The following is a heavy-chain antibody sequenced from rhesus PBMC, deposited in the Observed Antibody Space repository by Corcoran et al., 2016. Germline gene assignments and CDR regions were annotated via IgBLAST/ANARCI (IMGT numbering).Heavy chain of an antibody. CDR2: ISGSGGNT. Sequence: QLQLQESGPGLVKPSETLSLTCAVSGDSISNSNWWSWIRQPPGKGLEWIGRISGSGGNTSYNPSLKSRVTISTDTSKNQFSLKLSSVTAADTAVYYCARGVYSGSYYLDVWGRGVLVTVSS. CDR1: GDSISNSNW. D-gene: IGHD3-16*01. J-gene: IGHJ5-2*02. V-gene: IGHV4-57*01. CDR3: ARGVYSGSYYLDV.